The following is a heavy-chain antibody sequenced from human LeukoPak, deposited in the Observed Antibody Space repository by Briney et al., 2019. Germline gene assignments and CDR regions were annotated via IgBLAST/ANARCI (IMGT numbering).Heavy chain of an antibody. CDR1: GGSISSSSYY. CDR3: ARPDCSGGSCYWY. J-gene: IGHJ4*02. D-gene: IGHD2-15*01. Sequence: SETLSLTCSVSGGSISSSSYYCGWIRQPPGKGLEWIGSSYYSGSTYYNPSLKSRVTISVDTSKNQFSLKLSSVTAADTAVYYCARPDCSGGSCYWYWGQGTLVTVSS. CDR2: SYYSGST. V-gene: IGHV4-39*01.